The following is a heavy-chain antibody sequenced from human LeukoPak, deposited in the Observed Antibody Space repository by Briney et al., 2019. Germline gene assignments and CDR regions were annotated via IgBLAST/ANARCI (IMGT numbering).Heavy chain of an antibody. J-gene: IGHJ6*02. Sequence: ASVKVSCKVSGYTFTSYGISWVRQAPGQGLEWMGWISAYNGNTNYAQKLQGRVTMTTDTSTSTAYMELRSLRSDDTAVYYCARGRVGATQNYYYYGMDVWGQGTTVTVSS. CDR3: ARGRVGATQNYYYYGMDV. CDR2: ISAYNGNT. V-gene: IGHV1-18*01. CDR1: GYTFTSYG. D-gene: IGHD1-26*01.